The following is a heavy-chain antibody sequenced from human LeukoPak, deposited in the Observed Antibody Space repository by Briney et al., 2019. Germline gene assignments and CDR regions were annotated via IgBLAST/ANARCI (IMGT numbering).Heavy chain of an antibody. CDR1: GFTVSSNY. J-gene: IGHJ6*02. CDR2: IYSGGST. CDR3: ARASRYYGMDV. Sequence: GGSLRLSCAASGFTVSSNYMSWVRQAPGKGLEWVSVIYSGGSTYYADSVKGRFTIFRDNSKNTLYLQMNSLRAEDTAVYYCARASRYYGMDVWGQGTTVTVSS. V-gene: IGHV3-53*01.